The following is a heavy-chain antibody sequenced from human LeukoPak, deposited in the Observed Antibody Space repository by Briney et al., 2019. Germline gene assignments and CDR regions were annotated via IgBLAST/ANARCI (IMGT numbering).Heavy chain of an antibody. V-gene: IGHV3-43*01. CDR1: GFTFDRYT. CDR3: AKERDGHKDGFDY. J-gene: IGHJ4*02. Sequence: GGSLRLSCAASGFTFDRYTMHWVGQAPGKGLEWVSFVTRQGSTTNYADSVRGRFTISRDNSKNSLFLQMNTLKTEDTALYYCAKERDGHKDGFDYWGQGTLVTVSS. CDR2: VTRQGSTT. D-gene: IGHD5-24*01.